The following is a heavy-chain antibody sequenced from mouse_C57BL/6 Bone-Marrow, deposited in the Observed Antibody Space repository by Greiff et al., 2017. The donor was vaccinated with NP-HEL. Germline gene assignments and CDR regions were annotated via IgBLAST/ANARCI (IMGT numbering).Heavy chain of an antibody. CDR3: ARDGYYPNWYFDV. Sequence: QVQLKQSGAELVRPGTSVKVSCKASGYAFTNYLIEWVKQRPGQGLEWIGVINPGSGGTNYNEKFKGKATLTADKSSSTAYMQLSSLTSEDSAVYFCARDGYYPNWYFDVWGTGTTVTASS. D-gene: IGHD2-3*01. CDR1: GYAFTNYL. J-gene: IGHJ1*03. CDR2: INPGSGGT. V-gene: IGHV1-54*01.